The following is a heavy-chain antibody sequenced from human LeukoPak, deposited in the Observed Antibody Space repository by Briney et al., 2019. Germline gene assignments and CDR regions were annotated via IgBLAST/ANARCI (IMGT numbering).Heavy chain of an antibody. CDR1: GFPFSSYW. CDR2: IKPDGSEK. J-gene: IGHJ4*02. CDR3: ARGQMAGY. Sequence: GGSLRLSCAASGFPFSSYWMSWVRQAPGKGLEWVANIKPDGSEKPYVDSVKGRFTISRDSAKNSLYLQMNSLRAEDTAVYYCARGQMAGYWGQGTLVTVSS. D-gene: IGHD5-24*01. V-gene: IGHV3-7*05.